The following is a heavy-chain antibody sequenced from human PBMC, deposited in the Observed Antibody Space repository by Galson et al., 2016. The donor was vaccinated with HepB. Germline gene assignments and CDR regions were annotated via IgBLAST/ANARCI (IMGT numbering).Heavy chain of an antibody. CDR2: INTGSNSI. D-gene: IGHD2-21*02. J-gene: IGHJ4*02. CDR3: ARSSSDFDFFDY. V-gene: IGHV3-48*01. CDR1: GFNLNIFT. Sequence: SLRLSCAASGFNLNIFTMNWVRQAPGKGLEWLSYINTGSNSIYYADSVKGRFTISRDNAKNSLYLQMHSLRAEDTAVYYCARSSSDFDFFDYWGQGTLVTVSS.